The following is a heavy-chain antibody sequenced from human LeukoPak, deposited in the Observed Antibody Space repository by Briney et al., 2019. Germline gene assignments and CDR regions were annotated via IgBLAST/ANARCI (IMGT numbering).Heavy chain of an antibody. J-gene: IGHJ5*02. CDR1: GYTFTSYA. CDR3: ARANYCSSTSCYSNWFDP. CDR2: INAGNGNT. D-gene: IGHD2-2*01. V-gene: IGHV1-3*01. Sequence: GASVKVSCKASGYTFTSYAMHWVRQAPGQRLEWMGWINAGNGNTKYSQKFQGRVTITRDTSASTAYMELSSLRSDDTAVYYCARANYCSSTSCYSNWFDPWGQGTLVTVSS.